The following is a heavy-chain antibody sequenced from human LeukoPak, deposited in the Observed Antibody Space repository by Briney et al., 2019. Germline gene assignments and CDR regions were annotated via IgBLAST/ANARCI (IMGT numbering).Heavy chain of an antibody. Sequence: GGSLRLSCAASGFTFSGYGMHWVRQAPGKGLEWVAVLWYDGSNKYYADSVKGRFTNSRDNSKNTLYLQMNSLRAEDTAVYYCARDPGTPYFFDYWGQGTLVTVSS. D-gene: IGHD3-10*01. CDR2: LWYDGSNK. V-gene: IGHV3-33*01. CDR3: ARDPGTPYFFDY. CDR1: GFTFSGYG. J-gene: IGHJ4*02.